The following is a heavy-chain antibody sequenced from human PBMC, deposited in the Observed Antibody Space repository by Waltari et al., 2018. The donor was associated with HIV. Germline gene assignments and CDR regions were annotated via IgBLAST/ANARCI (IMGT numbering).Heavy chain of an antibody. Sequence: QVQLVQSGAEVKKPGASVKVSCKASGYTFTNYDINWVRQDTGQGLEWMGWRNPNSGNTGYAQKFQGRVTMTRNTSISTAYMELSSLRSEDTAVYYCARGYSYDRSGEAFDIWGQGTMVTVSS. CDR1: GYTFTNYD. V-gene: IGHV1-8*01. J-gene: IGHJ3*02. D-gene: IGHD3-22*01. CDR3: ARGYSYDRSGEAFDI. CDR2: RNPNSGNT.